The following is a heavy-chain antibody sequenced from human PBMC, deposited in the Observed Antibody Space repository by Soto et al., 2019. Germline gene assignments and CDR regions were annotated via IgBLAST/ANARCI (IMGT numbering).Heavy chain of an antibody. CDR1: GYTLTELS. Sequence: ASVKVSCKVSGYTLTELSMHWVRQAPGKGLEWMGGFDPEDGETIYAQKFQGRVTMTEDTSTDTAYMELSSLRSEDTAVYYCATVGPRDKVFDYWGQGTLVTVSS. V-gene: IGHV1-24*01. D-gene: IGHD3-16*01. CDR2: FDPEDGET. CDR3: ATVGPRDKVFDY. J-gene: IGHJ4*02.